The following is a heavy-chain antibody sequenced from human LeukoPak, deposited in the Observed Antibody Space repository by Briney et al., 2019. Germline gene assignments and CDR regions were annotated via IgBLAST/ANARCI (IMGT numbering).Heavy chain of an antibody. CDR3: ASDLGGYYRLDAFDI. CDR1: VGSISSSSYY. V-gene: IGHV4-39*07. D-gene: IGHD1-26*01. J-gene: IGHJ3*02. Sequence: SETLSLTCTVSVGSISSSSYYWGWIRQPRGKGLDRIGRIYYSETTYYNTTLKSRVTISVDTSKYQFSLKLSTVTAADTAVYYCASDLGGYYRLDAFDIWGQGTMVTVSS. CDR2: IYYSETT.